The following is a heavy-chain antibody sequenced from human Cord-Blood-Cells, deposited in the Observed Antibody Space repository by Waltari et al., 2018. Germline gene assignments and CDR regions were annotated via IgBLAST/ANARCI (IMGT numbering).Heavy chain of an antibody. J-gene: IGHJ3*02. Sequence: QVQLVQSGAEVKTPGASVKVSCKVSGYTLHELSMHWVRQAPGQGLEWMGGFDPEDGETIYAQKFQGRVTMTEDTSTDTAYMELSSLRSEDTAVYYCATDARPIGGSYYKFAFDIWGQGTMVTVSS. CDR1: GYTLHELS. CDR2: FDPEDGET. D-gene: IGHD1-26*01. CDR3: ATDARPIGGSYYKFAFDI. V-gene: IGHV1-24*01.